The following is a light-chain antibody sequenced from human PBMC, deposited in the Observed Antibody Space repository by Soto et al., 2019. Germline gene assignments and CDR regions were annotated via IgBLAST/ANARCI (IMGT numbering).Light chain of an antibody. J-gene: IGLJ2*01. Sequence: QSVLTQPPSVSGAPGQRVTISCTGSASNIGAGFDVHWYHHLPGTAPKLLIYGNSNRPSGVPDRFSGSKSGTSASLAITGLQAEDEADYYCQSYDTSLSAWVFGGGTQLTVL. CDR1: ASNIGAGFD. CDR2: GNS. V-gene: IGLV1-40*01. CDR3: QSYDTSLSAWV.